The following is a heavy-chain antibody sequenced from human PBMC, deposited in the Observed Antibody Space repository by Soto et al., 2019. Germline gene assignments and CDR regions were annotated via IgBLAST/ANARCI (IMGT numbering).Heavy chain of an antibody. Sequence: SETLSLTCTVSGGSISSGGYYWSWIRQHPGKGLEWIGYIYYSGSTYYNPSLKSRVTISVDTSKNQFSPKLSSVTAADTAVYYCARESRGYYYYYGMDVWGQGTTVTVSS. CDR1: GGSISSGGYY. D-gene: IGHD3-16*01. CDR2: IYYSGST. J-gene: IGHJ6*02. V-gene: IGHV4-31*03. CDR3: ARESRGYYYYYGMDV.